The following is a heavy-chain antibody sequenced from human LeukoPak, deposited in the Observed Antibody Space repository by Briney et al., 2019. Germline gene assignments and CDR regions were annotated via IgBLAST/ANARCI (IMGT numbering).Heavy chain of an antibody. J-gene: IGHJ3*02. Sequence: SSETLSLTCTVSGGSISSSSYYWGWIRQPPGKGLEWIGSIYYSGSTYYNPSLKSRVTISVDTSNNQFSLKLSSVTAADTAIYYCARLLSIADAFDIWGQGTMVTVSS. CDR3: ARLLSIADAFDI. V-gene: IGHV4-39*01. CDR1: GGSISSSSYY. CDR2: IYYSGST. D-gene: IGHD2/OR15-2a*01.